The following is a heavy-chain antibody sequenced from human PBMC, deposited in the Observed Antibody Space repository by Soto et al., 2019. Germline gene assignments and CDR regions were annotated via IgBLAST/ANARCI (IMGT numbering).Heavy chain of an antibody. J-gene: IGHJ6*03. CDR3: ARDYDILTGYHYYYYMDV. V-gene: IGHV3-7*01. D-gene: IGHD3-9*01. Sequence: PGGSLRLSCAASGFTFSSYWMSWFRQAPGKGLEWVANIKQDGSEKYYVDSVKGRFTISRDNAKNSLYLQMNSLRAEDTAVYYCARDYDILTGYHYYYYMDVWGKGTTVTVSS. CDR2: IKQDGSEK. CDR1: GFTFSSYW.